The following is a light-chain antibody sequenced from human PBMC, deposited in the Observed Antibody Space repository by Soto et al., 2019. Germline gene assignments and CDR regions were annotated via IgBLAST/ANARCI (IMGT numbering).Light chain of an antibody. J-gene: IGKJ2*01. V-gene: IGKV3-20*01. CDR1: QSVSSRN. Sequence: ENVLTQSPGTLSLSPRERGTLSCRASQSVSSRNLAWYQQKPGQAPRLLIYDTSRRATGIPDRFSGSGSVTEFTLTINRLEPEDFAVYFCQQYSDFPYTFGQGTKLEVK. CDR2: DTS. CDR3: QQYSDFPYT.